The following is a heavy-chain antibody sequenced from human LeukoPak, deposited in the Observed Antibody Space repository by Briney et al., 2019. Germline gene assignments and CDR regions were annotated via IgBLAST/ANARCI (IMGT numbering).Heavy chain of an antibody. CDR1: GFTFSSYS. V-gene: IGHV3-48*04. CDR2: ISSSSSTI. D-gene: IGHD2-2*02. CDR3: ARDGTRYCSSTSCYSGYYYYGMDV. J-gene: IGHJ6*02. Sequence: GGSLRLSCAASGFTFSSYSMNWVRQAPGKGLEWVSYISSSSSTIYYADSVKGRFTISRDNAKNSLYLQMNSLRVEDTAVYYCARDGTRYCSSTSCYSGYYYYGMDVWGQGTTVTVSS.